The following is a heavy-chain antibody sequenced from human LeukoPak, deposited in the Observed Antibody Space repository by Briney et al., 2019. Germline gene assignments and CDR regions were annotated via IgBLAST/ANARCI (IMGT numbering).Heavy chain of an antibody. V-gene: IGHV3-49*04. Sequence: GGSLRLSSAHPGVTSWVNATNGGRRAPGQGLEWVGLIRNKAYRGTTEYAASVQGRFTISRDDSKSIVYLQMNSLKPEDTAVYFCSRAINPTTAVAGYIIDIWGQGTMVTVSS. CDR3: SRAINPTTAVAGYIIDI. CDR2: IRNKAYRGTT. D-gene: IGHD6-19*01. J-gene: IGHJ3*02. CDR1: GVTSWVNA.